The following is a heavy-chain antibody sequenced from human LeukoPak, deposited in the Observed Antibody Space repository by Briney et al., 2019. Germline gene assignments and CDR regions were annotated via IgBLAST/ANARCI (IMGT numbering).Heavy chain of an antibody. D-gene: IGHD2-15*01. CDR1: GYTFTGYY. J-gene: IGHJ4*02. CDR3: ARVGRYCSGGSCYSALGY. CDR2: INPNSGGT. V-gene: IGHV1-2*02. Sequence: ASVKVSCKASGYTFTGYYMHWVRQAPGQGLEWMGWINPNSGGTNYAQKFQGRVTMTRDTSISTAYMEPSRLRSDDTAVYYCARVGRYCSGGSCYSALGYWGQGTLVTVSS.